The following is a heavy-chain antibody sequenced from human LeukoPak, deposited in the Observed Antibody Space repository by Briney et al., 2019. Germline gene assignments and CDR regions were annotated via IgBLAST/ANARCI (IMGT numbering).Heavy chain of an antibody. CDR2: ISYDGSDK. V-gene: IGHV3-30*18. CDR3: AKDISGGDCPDY. J-gene: IGHJ4*02. D-gene: IGHD2-21*02. Sequence: PGGSLRLSCVASGFTFSSYWMTWVRQAPGKGLEWVAVISYDGSDKYYADSVKGRFTISRDNSKNTLYLQMNSLRAEDTAVYYCAKDISGGDCPDYWGQGTLVTVSS. CDR1: GFTFSSYW.